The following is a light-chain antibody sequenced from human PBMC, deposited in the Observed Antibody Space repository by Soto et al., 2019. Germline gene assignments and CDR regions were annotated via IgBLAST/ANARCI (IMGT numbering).Light chain of an antibody. CDR1: QSVRSNY. CDR3: QQYGSTPLT. J-gene: IGKJ4*01. CDR2: DAS. Sequence: SQGERATLSCRASQSVRSNYLAWYQQKPGQAPRFLIYDASSRATGIPDRFSGSGSGTDFTLTISRLEPEDFAVYYCQQYGSTPLTFGGGTKVDIK. V-gene: IGKV3-20*01.